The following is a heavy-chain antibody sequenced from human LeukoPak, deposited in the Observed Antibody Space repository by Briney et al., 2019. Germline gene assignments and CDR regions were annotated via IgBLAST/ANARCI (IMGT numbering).Heavy chain of an antibody. CDR3: ARGVKPRARDRGYYYYYMDV. J-gene: IGHJ6*03. V-gene: IGHV4-34*01. CDR1: GGSFSGYY. CDR2: INHSGST. D-gene: IGHD5-24*01. Sequence: SETLSLTCAVYGGSFSGYYWSWIRQPPGKGLEWIGEINHSGSTNYNPSLKSRVTISVDTSKNQFSLKLSSVTAADTAVYYCARGVKPRARDRGYYYYYMDVWGKGTTVTVSS.